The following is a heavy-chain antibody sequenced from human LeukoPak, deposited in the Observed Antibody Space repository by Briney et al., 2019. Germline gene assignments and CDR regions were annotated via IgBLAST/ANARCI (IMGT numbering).Heavy chain of an antibody. D-gene: IGHD1-14*01. V-gene: IGHV1-46*01. CDR2: INPSGGST. CDR1: GYTFTSYG. J-gene: IGHJ4*02. Sequence: ASVKVSCKASGYTFTSYGISWVRQAPGQGLEWMGIINPSGGSTSYAQKFQGRVTMTRDTSTSTVYMELSSLRSEDPAVYYCARVANKRTLDYWGQGTLVTVSS. CDR3: ARVANKRTLDY.